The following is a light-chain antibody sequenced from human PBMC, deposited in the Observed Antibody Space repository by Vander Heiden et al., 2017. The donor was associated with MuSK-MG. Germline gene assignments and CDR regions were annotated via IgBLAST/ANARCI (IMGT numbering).Light chain of an antibody. CDR1: QSVSYN. Sequence: IVLTQSPATLSVSPGERVTLSCRASQSVSYNLAWYQQRAGQAPRLLIYGAATRATGSPARFSGSGSWTEFTLTISSLQSEDFAVYYCQHYDNRPPITFGQGTRLEIK. CDR3: QHYDNRPPIT. CDR2: GAA. V-gene: IGKV3-15*01. J-gene: IGKJ5*01.